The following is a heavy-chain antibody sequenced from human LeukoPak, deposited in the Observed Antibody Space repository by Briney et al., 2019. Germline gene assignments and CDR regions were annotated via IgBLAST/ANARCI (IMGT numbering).Heavy chain of an antibody. Sequence: PSETLSLTCAVYGGSFSGYYWSWIRQPPGKGLKWIGEINHSGSTNYNPSLKSRVTISVDTSKNQFSLKLSSVTAADTAVYYCARDPRSNSSGYYYEGGLGYYFDYWGQGTLVTVSS. CDR2: INHSGST. CDR1: GGSFSGYY. V-gene: IGHV4-34*01. CDR3: ARDPRSNSSGYYYEGGLGYYFDY. J-gene: IGHJ4*02. D-gene: IGHD3-22*01.